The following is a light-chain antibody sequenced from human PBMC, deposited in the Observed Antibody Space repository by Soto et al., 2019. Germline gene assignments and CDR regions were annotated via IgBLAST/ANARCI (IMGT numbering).Light chain of an antibody. J-gene: IGKJ4*01. CDR1: QSISSW. Sequence: DIQMTQSPSTLSASVGDRVTITFRASQSISSWLAWYQQKPGQPPNLLISWASTRESGVPDRFSGSGSETDFTLTISSLQAEDVAIYYCQQYYDIPLTFGGGTKVDI. V-gene: IGKV1-5*03. CDR3: QQYYDIPLT. CDR2: WAS.